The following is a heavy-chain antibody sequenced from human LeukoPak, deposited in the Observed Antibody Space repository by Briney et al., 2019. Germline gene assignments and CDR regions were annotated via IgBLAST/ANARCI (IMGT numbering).Heavy chain of an antibody. CDR3: ANHHYYYYYGMDV. CDR1: VCSLTNYS. Sequence: CEAPNTPCQGSVCSLTNYSLARPPHLPGKGLKWRGIIYPGDYDTRYSTSFPGQVTIFADKYISTAYLQWSSLKASATAMYHCANHHYYYYYGMDVWGQGTTVTVSS. J-gene: IGHJ6*02. CDR2: IYPGDYDT. V-gene: IGHV5-51*01.